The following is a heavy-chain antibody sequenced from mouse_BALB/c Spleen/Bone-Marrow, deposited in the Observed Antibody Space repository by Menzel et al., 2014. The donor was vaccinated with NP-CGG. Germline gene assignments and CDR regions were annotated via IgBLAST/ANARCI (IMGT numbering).Heavy chain of an antibody. CDR2: INTNGGEI. CDR3: ARGDDYVSGFAY. CDR1: GFTFSNYG. J-gene: IGHJ3*01. V-gene: IGHV5-6-3*01. Sequence: EVQRVESGGGLVQPGGSLKLSCAASGFTFSNYGMSWVRQTPDKRLEFVATINTNGGEIYYPDSVKGRFTISRDNAKNTLYLQMRSLKSEDTAMYYCARGDDYVSGFAYWGQGTLVTVSA. D-gene: IGHD2-4*01.